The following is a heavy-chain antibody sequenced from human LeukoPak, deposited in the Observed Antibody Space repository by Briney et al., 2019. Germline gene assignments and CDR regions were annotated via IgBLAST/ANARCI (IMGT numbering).Heavy chain of an antibody. J-gene: IGHJ4*02. Sequence: SETLSLTCGVSGGSISGPGYAWSWFRQPPGKGLEWIGYIYFSESTYYSPSLKSRVSISLDRFKNQFSLKLTSVAAADTAVYFCARNHLATGVFDYWGQGALVTVSS. V-gene: IGHV4-30-2*01. D-gene: IGHD5-12*01. CDR2: IYFSEST. CDR1: GGSISGPGYA. CDR3: ARNHLATGVFDY.